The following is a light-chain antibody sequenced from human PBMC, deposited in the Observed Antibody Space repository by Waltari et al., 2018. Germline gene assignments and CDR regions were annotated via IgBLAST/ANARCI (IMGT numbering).Light chain of an antibody. Sequence: SSELTQDPAVSVALGQTVRITCQGDILRVSYPNWFPQKPGQAPLLVIYGKNNRPSGIPDRFSASTSRNTASLTITGAQAEDEAHYYCSSRDSSGDVVFGGGTKLTVL. J-gene: IGLJ2*01. CDR3: SSRDSSGDVV. CDR2: GKN. CDR1: ILRVSY. V-gene: IGLV3-19*01.